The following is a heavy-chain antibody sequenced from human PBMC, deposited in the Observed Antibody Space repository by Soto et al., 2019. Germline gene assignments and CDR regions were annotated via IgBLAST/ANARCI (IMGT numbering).Heavy chain of an antibody. V-gene: IGHV4-30-4*01. CDR2: IYYSGST. Sequence: QVQLQESGPGLVKPSQTLSLTCTVSGGSISSGDYYWSWIRQPPGKGLEWIGYIYYSGSTYYNPSLKSRVTISVDTSKNQFSLKLSSVTAADTAVYYCARLLNPWGVELGGPYSDYWGQGTLVTVSS. D-gene: IGHD3-16*01. CDR3: ARLLNPWGVELGGPYSDY. CDR1: GGSISSGDYY. J-gene: IGHJ4*02.